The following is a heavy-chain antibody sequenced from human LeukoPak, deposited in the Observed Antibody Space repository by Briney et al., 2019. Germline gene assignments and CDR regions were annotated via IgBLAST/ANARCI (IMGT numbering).Heavy chain of an antibody. CDR1: GFTFSSYS. J-gene: IGHJ4*02. CDR2: ISSSGSTI. D-gene: IGHD2-15*01. Sequence: GGSLRLSCAASGFTFSSYSMNWVRQAPGKGLEWVSYISSSGSTIYYADSVKGRFTISRDNAKNSLYLQMNSLRAEDTAVYYCARNTVAADRHFDYWGQGTLVTVSS. CDR3: ARNTVAADRHFDY. V-gene: IGHV3-48*04.